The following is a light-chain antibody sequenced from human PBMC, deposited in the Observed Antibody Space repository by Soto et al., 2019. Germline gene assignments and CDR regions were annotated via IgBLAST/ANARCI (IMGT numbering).Light chain of an antibody. CDR2: GAS. CDR1: QTXXSNY. CDR3: QQYGGSPS. J-gene: IGKJ1*01. Sequence: IXLTXXXXXXXXXPXXXATXXXXASQTXXSNYLAWYQQKPGQAPRLLIYGASNRATGIPDRFSXXXXXXXXXLTISRLEPEDFAVYHCQQYGGSPSFGQGTKVEXK. V-gene: IGKV3-20*01.